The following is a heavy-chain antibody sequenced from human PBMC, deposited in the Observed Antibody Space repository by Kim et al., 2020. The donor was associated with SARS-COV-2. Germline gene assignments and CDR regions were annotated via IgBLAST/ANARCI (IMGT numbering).Heavy chain of an antibody. V-gene: IGHV1-18*04. CDR3: ARAPLAVACSPFWY. CDR2: INAYSANT. CDR1: GYTFTTYG. J-gene: IGHJ4*02. Sequence: ASVKVSCKASGYTFTTYGVSWVRQAAGQGLEWMGWINAYSANTRYAQKFQGRVTMSTETSATTAYMELRSLTSDDTAVYYCARAPLAVACSPFWYWGQGTLVPVSS. D-gene: IGHD6-19*01.